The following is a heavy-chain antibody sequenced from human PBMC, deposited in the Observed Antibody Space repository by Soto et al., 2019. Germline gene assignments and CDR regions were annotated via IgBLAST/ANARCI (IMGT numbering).Heavy chain of an antibody. Sequence: GGSLRLSCAASGFTFSSYGMHWVRQAPGKGLEWVAVIWYDGSNKYYADSVKGRFTISRDNSKNTLYLQMNSLRAEDTAVYYCARDKRPEGSSWYAYYYYGMDVWGQGTTVTVSS. CDR2: IWYDGSNK. J-gene: IGHJ6*02. CDR3: ARDKRPEGSSWYAYYYYGMDV. CDR1: GFTFSSYG. V-gene: IGHV3-33*01. D-gene: IGHD6-13*01.